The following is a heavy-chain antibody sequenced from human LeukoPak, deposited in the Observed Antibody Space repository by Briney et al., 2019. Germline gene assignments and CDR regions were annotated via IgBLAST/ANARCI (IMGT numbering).Heavy chain of an antibody. J-gene: IGHJ4*02. CDR1: GGSFSGYY. Sequence: SETLSLTCAVYGGSFSGYYWSWIRQPPGKGLEWIGEINHSGSTNYNPSLKSRVTISVDTSKNQFSLKLSSVTAADTAVYYCARPPGKVRRQLDYWGQGTLVTVSS. V-gene: IGHV4-34*01. D-gene: IGHD6-13*01. CDR2: INHSGST. CDR3: ARPPGKVRRQLDY.